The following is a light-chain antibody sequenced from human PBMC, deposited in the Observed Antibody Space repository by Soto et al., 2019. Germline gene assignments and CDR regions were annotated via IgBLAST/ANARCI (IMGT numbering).Light chain of an antibody. CDR3: CSYGGRSAYV. CDR2: EVN. Sequence: QSALTQPASVSGSPGQSITISCTGTNSDVGSYNLVSWYQQQPGKAPKLIIYEVNKRPSGISYLFSGSKSANTASLTITGLQAEDEADYYCCSYGGRSAYVFGTGTKVTVL. J-gene: IGLJ1*01. V-gene: IGLV2-23*02. CDR1: NSDVGSYNL.